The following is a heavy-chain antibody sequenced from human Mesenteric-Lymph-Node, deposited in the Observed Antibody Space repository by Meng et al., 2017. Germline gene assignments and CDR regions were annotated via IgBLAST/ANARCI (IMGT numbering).Heavy chain of an antibody. CDR1: GYTFTSYG. V-gene: IGHV1-18*01. CDR2: ISAYNGNT. J-gene: IGHJ6*02. Sequence: ASVKVSCKASGYTFTSYGISWVRQAPGQGLEWMGWISAYNGNTNYAQKLQGRVTMTTDTSTSTAYMELRSLRSDDTAVYYCARVVELPSYYYYYYGMDVWGHGTTVTVSS. D-gene: IGHD1-26*01. CDR3: ARVVELPSYYYYYYGMDV.